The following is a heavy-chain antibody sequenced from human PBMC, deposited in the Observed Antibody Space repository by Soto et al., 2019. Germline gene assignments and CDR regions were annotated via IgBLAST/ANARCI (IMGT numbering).Heavy chain of an antibody. Sequence: QVQLQQWGAGLLKPLETLSLTCAVYGGSFSGYYWSWIRQPPGKGLEWIGEINHSGSTEYSPSLKSRVTISVDTSKNQFSLTLSSMTAADTAVYYCARGLTTVTTVRFYDYWGQGTLVTVSS. V-gene: IGHV4-34*01. CDR2: INHSGST. J-gene: IGHJ4*02. CDR3: ARGLTTVTTVRFYDY. D-gene: IGHD4-17*01. CDR1: GGSFSGYY.